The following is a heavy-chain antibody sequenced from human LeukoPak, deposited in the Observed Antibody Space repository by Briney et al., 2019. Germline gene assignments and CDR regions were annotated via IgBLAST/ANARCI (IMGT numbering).Heavy chain of an antibody. D-gene: IGHD1-1*01. J-gene: IGHJ4*02. V-gene: IGHV4-31*03. Sequence: SETLSLTCTVSGDSISSGGHYWNWLRQRPGKGLEWIGYIFHTGSTYYNSSLKSRVTISVDTSKNQFSLKLSSVTAADTAVYYCARSPGIWNEYGRLEYWGQGALVTVSS. CDR3: ARSPGIWNEYGRLEY. CDR1: GDSISSGGHY. CDR2: IFHTGST.